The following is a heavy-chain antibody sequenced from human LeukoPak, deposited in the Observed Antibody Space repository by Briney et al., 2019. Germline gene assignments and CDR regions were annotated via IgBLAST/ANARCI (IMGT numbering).Heavy chain of an antibody. J-gene: IGHJ4*02. CDR3: ARSVDSSGRLAYFDY. Sequence: GGSLRLSCAASGFTFSSYSMNWVRQAPGRGLEWVSSISSSSSYIYYADSVKGRFTISRDNAKNSLYLQMNSLRAEDTAVYYCARSVDSSGRLAYFDYWGQGTPVTVSS. D-gene: IGHD3-22*01. CDR2: ISSSSSYI. CDR1: GFTFSSYS. V-gene: IGHV3-21*01.